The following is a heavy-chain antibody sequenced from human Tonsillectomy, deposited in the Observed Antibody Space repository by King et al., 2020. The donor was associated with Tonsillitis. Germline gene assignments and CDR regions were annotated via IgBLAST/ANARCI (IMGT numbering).Heavy chain of an antibody. D-gene: IGHD3-22*01. V-gene: IGHV1-18*01. CDR3: AREDYYDSSGGFDY. Sequence: QLVQSGAEVKKPGASVKVSCKASGYTFSSYGISWVRQAPGQGLEWMGWISGYNGNTKYAQKFQGRATMTTDTSTITAYMELRSLRSDDTAVYYCAREDYYDSSGGFDYWGQGTLVTVSS. CDR1: GYTFSSYG. J-gene: IGHJ4*02. CDR2: ISGYNGNT.